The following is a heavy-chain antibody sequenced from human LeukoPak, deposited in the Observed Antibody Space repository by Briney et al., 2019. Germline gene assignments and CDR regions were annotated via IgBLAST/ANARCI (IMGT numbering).Heavy chain of an antibody. CDR2: IYSGGST. J-gene: IGHJ4*02. CDR3: ASSGYSSSSFDY. V-gene: IGHV3-53*01. Sequence: GGSLRLSCAASGFTVSSNYMSWVRQAPGKGLEWVSVIYSGGSTYYADSVKGRFTISRDNSKNTLYLQMNSLRAEDTAVYYCASSGYSSSSFDYWGQGTLVTVSS. D-gene: IGHD6-13*01. CDR1: GFTVSSNY.